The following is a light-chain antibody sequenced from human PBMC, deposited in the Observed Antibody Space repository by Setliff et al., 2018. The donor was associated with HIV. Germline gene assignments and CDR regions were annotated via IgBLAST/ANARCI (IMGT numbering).Light chain of an antibody. CDR3: SSYTVRSTPV. CDR1: SSDIGSYDY. CDR2: AVS. Sequence: SALTRPASVSGSPGQSITISCTGTSSDIGSYDYVSWYQQHPGKAPKLIIYAVSSRPPGVSNRFSGSKSDNTASLTISGLQADDEADYYCSSYTVRSTPVFGTGTKVTVL. J-gene: IGLJ1*01. V-gene: IGLV2-14*01.